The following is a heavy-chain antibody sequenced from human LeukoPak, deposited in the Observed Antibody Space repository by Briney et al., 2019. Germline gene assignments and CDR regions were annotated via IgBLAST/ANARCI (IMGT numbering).Heavy chain of an antibody. D-gene: IGHD3-10*02. J-gene: IGHJ6*04. CDR2: ISSSGSTI. CDR3: AELGITMIGGV. V-gene: IGHV3-48*03. CDR1: GFTFSSYE. Sequence: GGSLRFSCAASGFTFSSYEMNWVRQAPGKGLEWVSYISSSGSTIYHADSVKGRFTISRDNAKNSLYLQMNSLRAEDTAVYYCAELGITMIGGVWGKGTTVTISS.